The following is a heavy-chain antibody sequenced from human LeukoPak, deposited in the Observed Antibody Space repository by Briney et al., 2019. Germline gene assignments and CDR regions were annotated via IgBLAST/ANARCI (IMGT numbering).Heavy chain of an antibody. J-gene: IGHJ4*02. Sequence: APVKVSCKASGYTFTSYYMHWVRQAPGQGLEWMGIINPSGGSTSYAQKFQGRVTMTRDMSTSTVYMELSSLRSEDTAVYYCARVGGGYYDSSGYYPDYWGQGTLVTVSS. CDR1: GYTFTSYY. V-gene: IGHV1-46*01. CDR3: ARVGGGYYDSSGYYPDY. CDR2: INPSGGST. D-gene: IGHD3-22*01.